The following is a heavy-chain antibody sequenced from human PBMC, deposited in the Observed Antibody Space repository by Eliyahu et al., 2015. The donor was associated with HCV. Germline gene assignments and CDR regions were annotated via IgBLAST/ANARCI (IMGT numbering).Heavy chain of an antibody. V-gene: IGHV4-61*02. Sequence: QVQLQESGPGLVKPSQTLSLTCTVPGGSIXXXNYYWNWLRQPAGKGLEWIGRIQTSGSTNYNPSLKSRVTISVDTSKNQFSLKLNSVTAADTAVYYCARSRVVGATSPFDYWGQGTLVTVSS. CDR2: IQTSGST. D-gene: IGHD1-26*01. CDR3: ARSRVVGATSPFDY. CDR1: GGSIXXXNYY. J-gene: IGHJ4*02.